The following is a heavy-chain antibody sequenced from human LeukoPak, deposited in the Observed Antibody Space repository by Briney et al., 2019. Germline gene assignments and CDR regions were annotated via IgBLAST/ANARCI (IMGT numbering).Heavy chain of an antibody. V-gene: IGHV3-30*18. Sequence: GGSLRLSCAASGFTFSSYGMHWVHQAPGKGLEWVAVISYDGSNKYYADSVKGRFTISRDNSKNTLYLQMNSLRAEDTAVYYCAKDSGYDLWVLIEEDDAFDIWGQGTMVTVSS. CDR2: ISYDGSNK. CDR3: AKDSGYDLWVLIEEDDAFDI. J-gene: IGHJ3*02. D-gene: IGHD5-12*01. CDR1: GFTFSSYG.